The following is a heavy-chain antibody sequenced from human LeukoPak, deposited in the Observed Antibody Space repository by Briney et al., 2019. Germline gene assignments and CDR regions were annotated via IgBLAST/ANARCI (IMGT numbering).Heavy chain of an antibody. D-gene: IGHD6-13*01. J-gene: IGHJ6*02. CDR1: GFTFSSYE. CDR3: ARVAREGSSWRFYYYGMDV. V-gene: IGHV3-48*03. CDR2: ISSSGSTT. Sequence: GGSLRLSCAASGFTFSSYEMNWVRQAPGKGLEWVSYISSSGSTTYHADSVRGRFTISRDNAKNSLYLQMNSLRAEDTAVYYCARVAREGSSWRFYYYGMDVWGQGTTVTVSS.